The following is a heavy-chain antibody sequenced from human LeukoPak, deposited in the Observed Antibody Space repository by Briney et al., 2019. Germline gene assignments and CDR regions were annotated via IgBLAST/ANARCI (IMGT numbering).Heavy chain of an antibody. J-gene: IGHJ4*02. Sequence: PGGSLRLSCAASGFTFSSYAMHWVRQAPGKGLEWVAVISYDGSNKYYADSVKGRFTISRDNSKNTLYLQMNSLRAEDTAVHYCARAESGYGLFDYWGEGTLVTVSS. D-gene: IGHD5-12*01. CDR3: ARAESGYGLFDY. CDR2: ISYDGSNK. V-gene: IGHV3-30*04. CDR1: GFTFSSYA.